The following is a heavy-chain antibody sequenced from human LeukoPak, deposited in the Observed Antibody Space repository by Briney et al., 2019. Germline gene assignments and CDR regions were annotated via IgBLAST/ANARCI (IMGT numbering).Heavy chain of an antibody. CDR1: GFTFSSYA. Sequence: HTGGSLRLSCAASGFTFSSYAMTWVRQAPGKGLEWVSAISGDDGSTYYADSMKGRVTISRDNSQNTLYLQMNGLRAEDTAIYYCAKDRGKFGGLLAIFDHWGQGTLVTVSS. J-gene: IGHJ4*02. D-gene: IGHD3-10*01. CDR3: AKDRGKFGGLLAIFDH. V-gene: IGHV3-23*01. CDR2: ISGDDGST.